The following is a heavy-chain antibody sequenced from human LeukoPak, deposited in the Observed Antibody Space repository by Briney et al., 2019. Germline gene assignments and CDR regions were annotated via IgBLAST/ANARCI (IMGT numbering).Heavy chain of an antibody. CDR2: MNPNSGNT. V-gene: IGHV1-8*01. D-gene: IGHD6-13*01. J-gene: IGHJ4*02. CDR1: GYTFTSYD. CDR3: ARVLARTQQLVYY. Sequence: ASVKVSCKASGYTFTSYDINWVRQATGQGLEWMGWMNPNSGNTGYAQKFQGRVTMTRNTSISTAYMELSSLRSEDTAVYYCARVLARTQQLVYYWGQGTLVTDSS.